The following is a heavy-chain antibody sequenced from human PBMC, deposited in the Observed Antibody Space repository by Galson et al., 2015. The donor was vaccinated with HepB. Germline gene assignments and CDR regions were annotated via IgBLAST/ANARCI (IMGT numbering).Heavy chain of an antibody. J-gene: IGHJ5*02. CDR3: ARTTVPHNWLDP. CDR2: INPSGGST. Sequence: SVKVSCKASGYTFTNYYMHWVRRAPGQGLEWMGIINPSGGSTSYAQKFQGRVTMTRDTSTSTVYMELSSLRSEDTAVYYCARTTVPHNWLDPWGQGTLSPSPQ. D-gene: IGHD4-17*01. V-gene: IGHV1-46*01. CDR1: GYTFTNYY.